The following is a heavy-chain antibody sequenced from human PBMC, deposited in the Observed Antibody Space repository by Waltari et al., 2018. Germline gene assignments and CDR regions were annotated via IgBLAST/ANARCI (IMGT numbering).Heavy chain of an antibody. CDR1: GGSIRSGCYY. CDR2: IYYSGST. D-gene: IGHD5-12*01. J-gene: IGHJ4*02. V-gene: IGHV4-31*03. Sequence: QVQLQESGPGLVKPSQTLSLTCTVSGGSIRSGCYYWRWIRQHPGKGLEWIGYIYYSGSTYYNPSLKSRVTISVDTSKNQFSLKLSSVTAADTAVYYCARVVGYDYFDYWGQGTLVTVSS. CDR3: ARVVGYDYFDY.